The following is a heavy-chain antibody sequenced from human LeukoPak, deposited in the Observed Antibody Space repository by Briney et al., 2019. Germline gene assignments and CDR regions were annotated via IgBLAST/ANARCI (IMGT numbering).Heavy chain of an antibody. V-gene: IGHV3-7*01. D-gene: IGHD4-11*01. J-gene: IGHJ5*02. CDR3: GGWGVTTGLDR. CDR2: ISPDGSDK. CDR1: GFTFRNAW. Sequence: GGSLRLSCAASGFTFRNAWMGWVRQAPGKGLEWVANISPDGSDKAYVHSVRGRFTISRDNAQNSMNLQMNSLRAEDSGVYYCGGWGVTTGLDRWGQGTLVSVAS.